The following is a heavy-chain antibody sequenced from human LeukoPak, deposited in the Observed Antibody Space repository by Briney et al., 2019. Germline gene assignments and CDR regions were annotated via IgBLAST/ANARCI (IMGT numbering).Heavy chain of an antibody. CDR1: GGSFSGYY. V-gene: IGHV4-34*01. CDR2: INHSGST. CDR3: ARGVTWAVTTIERRSGTFDY. D-gene: IGHD4-17*01. Sequence: SSETLSLTCAVYGGSFSGYYWSWIRQPPGKGLEWIGEINHSGSTNYNPSLKSRVTISVDTSKNQFSLKLSSVTAADTAVYYCARGVTWAVTTIERRSGTFDYWGQGTLVTVSS. J-gene: IGHJ4*02.